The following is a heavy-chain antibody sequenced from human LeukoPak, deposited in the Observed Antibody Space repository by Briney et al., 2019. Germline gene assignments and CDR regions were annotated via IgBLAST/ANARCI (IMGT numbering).Heavy chain of an antibody. CDR2: INPNSGGT. CDR1: GYTFTSYG. CDR3: ARDRPYCSGGSCYYYGMDV. V-gene: IGHV1-2*02. Sequence: GASVKVSCKASGYTFTSYGISWVRQAPGQGLEWMGWINPNSGGTNYAQKFQGRVTMTRDTSISTAYMELSRLRSDDTAVCYCARDRPYCSGGSCYYYGMDVWGQGTTVTVSS. D-gene: IGHD2-15*01. J-gene: IGHJ6*02.